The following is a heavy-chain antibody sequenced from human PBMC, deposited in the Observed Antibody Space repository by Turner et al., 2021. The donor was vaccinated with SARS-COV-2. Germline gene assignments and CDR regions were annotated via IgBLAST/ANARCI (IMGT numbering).Heavy chain of an antibody. CDR2: FDPEDVET. D-gene: IGHD2-21*02. J-gene: IGHJ4*02. CDR3: ATGYAYCGGDCSIHY. V-gene: IGHV1-24*01. Sequence: QVQLVQSGAEVKKPGASVKVPCKVSGYSLTELSMHWVRQAPGKGLEWMGGFDPEDVETIYPQKFQGRVTMTEDTSTDTAYMELSSLRSEDTAVYYCATGYAYCGGDCSIHYWGQGTLVTVSS. CDR1: GYSLTELS.